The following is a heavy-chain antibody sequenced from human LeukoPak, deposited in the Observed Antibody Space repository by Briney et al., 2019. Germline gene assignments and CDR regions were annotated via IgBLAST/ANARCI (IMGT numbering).Heavy chain of an antibody. J-gene: IGHJ5*02. Sequence: GASVKVSCKASGYTFTSYGISWVRQAPGQGLEWMGWISAYNGNTNYAQKLQGRVTITTDTSTSTDYMELRSLRSDDAAVYYWARVRLSPSGYFNWFDPWGQGTLVTVSS. CDR2: ISAYNGNT. CDR3: ARVRLSPSGYFNWFDP. D-gene: IGHD5-12*01. CDR1: GYTFTSYG. V-gene: IGHV1-18*01.